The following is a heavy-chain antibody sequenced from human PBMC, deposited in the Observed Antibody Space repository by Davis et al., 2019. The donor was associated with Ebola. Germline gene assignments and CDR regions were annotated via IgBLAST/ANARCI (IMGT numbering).Heavy chain of an antibody. D-gene: IGHD3-10*01. CDR1: GFTFSSYS. Sequence: GESLKISCAASGFTFSSYSMNWVRQAPGKGLEWVSSISSSSSYIYYADSVKGRFTISRDNSKNTLYLQMNSLTAEDTAVYYCAKVPVWFGELLSYYFDYWGQGTLVTVSS. CDR2: ISSSSSYI. CDR3: AKVPVWFGELLSYYFDY. J-gene: IGHJ4*02. V-gene: IGHV3-21*04.